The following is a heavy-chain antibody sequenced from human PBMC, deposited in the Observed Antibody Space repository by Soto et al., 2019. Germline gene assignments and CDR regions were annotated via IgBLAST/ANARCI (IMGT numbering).Heavy chain of an antibody. D-gene: IGHD6-13*01. Sequence: PSETLSLTCAVSGGSISSTNWWPWVRQSPGRGLEWIGEIYHSGTTNYSPFLKSRVNIAVDMPTNHLSLTLISVTAADTAVYSCAFPATAGFDHWGKLNLGTV. V-gene: IGHV4-4*02. J-gene: IGHJ4*02. CDR3: AFPATAGFDH. CDR2: IYHSGTT. CDR1: GGSISSTNW.